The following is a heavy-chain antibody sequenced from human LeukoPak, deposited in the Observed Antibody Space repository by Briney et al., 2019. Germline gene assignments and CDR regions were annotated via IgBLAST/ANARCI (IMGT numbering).Heavy chain of an antibody. V-gene: IGHV3-23*01. D-gene: IGHD1-14*01. Sequence: GGSLRLSCAASGFTFSSYAMSWVRQAPGKGLEWVSAISGGGGTTYYPDSVKGRFTISRDNSKNTLYLQMNSLRAEDTAVYYCARGGTGTPFDPWGQGTLVTVSS. CDR1: GFTFSSYA. CDR3: ARGGTGTPFDP. J-gene: IGHJ5*02. CDR2: ISGGGGTT.